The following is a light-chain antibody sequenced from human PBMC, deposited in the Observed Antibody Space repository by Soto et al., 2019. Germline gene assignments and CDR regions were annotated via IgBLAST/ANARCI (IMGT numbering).Light chain of an antibody. V-gene: IGLV2-11*01. CDR1: SSDVGGYNY. CDR3: CSFAGSYTYG. Sequence: QSALTQPRSVSGSPGQSVTISCTGTSSDVGGYNYVSWYQQHPGKAPKLMIYDVTKRPSGVPDRFSGSKSGNTASLTISGLQAEDEADYFCCSFAGSYTYGFGTGIKVTVL. CDR2: DVT. J-gene: IGLJ1*01.